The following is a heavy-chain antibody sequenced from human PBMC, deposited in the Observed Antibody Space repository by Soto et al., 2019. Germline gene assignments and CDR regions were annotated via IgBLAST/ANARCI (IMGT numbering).Heavy chain of an antibody. Sequence: HPGGSLRLSCAASGFTFSSYGMHWVRQAPGKGLEWVAVIWYDGSNKYYADSVKGRFTISRDNSKNTLYLQMNSLRAEDTAVYYCARDRSRNYDFWSGYWTHYYYYYGMDVWGQGTTVTVSS. D-gene: IGHD3-3*01. CDR3: ARDRSRNYDFWSGYWTHYYYYYGMDV. V-gene: IGHV3-33*01. J-gene: IGHJ6*02. CDR1: GFTFSSYG. CDR2: IWYDGSNK.